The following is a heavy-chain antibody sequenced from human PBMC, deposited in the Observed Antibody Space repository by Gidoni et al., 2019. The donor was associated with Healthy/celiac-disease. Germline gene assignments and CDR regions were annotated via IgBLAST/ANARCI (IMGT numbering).Heavy chain of an antibody. J-gene: IGHJ4*02. CDR2: INHSGST. CDR3: AREVGGSFPDY. Sequence: QVQLQQWGAGLLKPPETLSLTCADYGGSFSGYYWSWIRQPPGKGLEWIGEINHSGSTNYHPSLKSRVTISVDTSKNQFSLTLSSVSAAYTAVYYCAREVGGSFPDYWGQGTLVTVSS. D-gene: IGHD2-15*01. CDR1: GGSFSGYY. V-gene: IGHV4-34*01.